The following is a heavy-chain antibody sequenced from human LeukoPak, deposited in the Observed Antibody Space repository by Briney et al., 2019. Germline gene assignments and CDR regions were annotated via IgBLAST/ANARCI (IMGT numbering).Heavy chain of an antibody. CDR2: VHYSGTT. CDR3: ARAHDSSGYYSPYFDY. V-gene: IGHV4-39*02. CDR1: GDSVTTTTSY. J-gene: IGHJ4*02. Sequence: SETLSLTCTVSGDSVTTTTSYWDWIRQPPGKGLEWIGSVHYSGTTYYNLSLKSRVTISIDTSENHFSLRLNSVTAADTAVYYCARAHDSSGYYSPYFDYWGQGTLVTVSS. D-gene: IGHD3-22*01.